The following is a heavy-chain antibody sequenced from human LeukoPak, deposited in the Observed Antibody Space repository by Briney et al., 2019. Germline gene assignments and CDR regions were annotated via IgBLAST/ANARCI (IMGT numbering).Heavy chain of an antibody. J-gene: IGHJ4*02. Sequence: GSLRLSCAASGLTFGNYWMSWVRQAPGKGLEWVANIKQDGSEKYYVDSVKGRFTISRDNAKNSLYLQMNSLRAEDTAVYYCARQGAWRGAFFFWGQGTLVTVSS. D-gene: IGHD1-26*01. V-gene: IGHV3-7*01. CDR2: IKQDGSEK. CDR1: GLTFGNYW. CDR3: ARQGAWRGAFFF.